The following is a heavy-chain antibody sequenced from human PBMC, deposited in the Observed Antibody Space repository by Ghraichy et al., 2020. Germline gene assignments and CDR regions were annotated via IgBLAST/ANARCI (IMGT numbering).Heavy chain of an antibody. V-gene: IGHV3-23*01. J-gene: IGHJ3*02. Sequence: GGSLRLSCAVSGFTFSSYAMSWVRQAPGKGLEWVSTISDGGGSTYYPDSVKGRFTISRDNSKNTLYLQMNSLRGEDTAVYYCARRPSRAVAGAFDIWGQGTMVTVSS. D-gene: IGHD6-19*01. CDR2: ISDGGGST. CDR3: ARRPSRAVAGAFDI. CDR1: GFTFSSYA.